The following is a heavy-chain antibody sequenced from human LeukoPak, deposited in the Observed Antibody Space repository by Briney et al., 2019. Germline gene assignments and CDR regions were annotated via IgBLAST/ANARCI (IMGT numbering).Heavy chain of an antibody. D-gene: IGHD3-10*01. CDR1: GGSFSGYY. J-gene: IGHJ5*02. CDR2: INHSGST. CDR3: ARLRAVYYGSGSYYLNWFDP. Sequence: SETLSLTCAVYGGSFSGYYWSWIRQPPGKGLEWIGEINHSGSTNYNPSLKSRVTISVDTSKNQFSLKLSSVTAADTAVYYCARLRAVYYGSGSYYLNWFDPWGQGTLVTVSS. V-gene: IGHV4-34*01.